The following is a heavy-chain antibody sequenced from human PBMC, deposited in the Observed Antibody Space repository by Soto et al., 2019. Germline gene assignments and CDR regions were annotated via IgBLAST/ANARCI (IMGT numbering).Heavy chain of an antibody. CDR3: ARDPLARWYHNYYYYGMDV. CDR1: GGTFSSYA. Sequence: GASVKVSCKASGGTFSSYAISWVRQAPGQGLEWMGGIIPIFGTANYAQKFQGRVTVTADESTSTAYMELSSLRSEDTAVYYCARDPLARWYHNYYYYGMDVRGQGTTVTVSS. J-gene: IGHJ6*02. CDR2: IIPIFGTA. D-gene: IGHD2-15*01. V-gene: IGHV1-69*13.